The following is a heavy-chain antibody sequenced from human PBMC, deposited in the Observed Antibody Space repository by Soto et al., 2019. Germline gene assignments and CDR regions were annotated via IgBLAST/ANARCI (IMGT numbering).Heavy chain of an antibody. CDR1: GFTFSSYS. V-gene: IGHV3-21*01. J-gene: IGHJ6*02. D-gene: IGHD6-25*01. CDR2: ISSSSSYI. CDR3: ARMGSQRYYYYGMDV. Sequence: EVQLVESGGGLVKPGGSLRLSCAASGFTFSSYSMNWVRQAPGKGLEWVSSISSSSSYIYYADSVKGRFTISRDNAKNSLYLQMNSLRAEDTAVYYCARMGSQRYYYYGMDVWGQGTMVTVSS.